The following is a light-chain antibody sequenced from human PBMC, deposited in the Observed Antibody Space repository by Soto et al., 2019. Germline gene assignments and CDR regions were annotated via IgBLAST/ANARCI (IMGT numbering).Light chain of an antibody. CDR1: RSYIGSYNY. J-gene: IGLJ1*01. V-gene: IGLV2-14*01. Sequence: QSLLTQPASVSGSPWKSIALSFPGTRSYIGSYNYVSWYQQHPGKAPKLIIHEVSNRPSGISDHFSGSKSGNTASLTISGLQADDEADYYCSSHTTYSTRIFGTGTKVTVL. CDR2: EVS. CDR3: SSHTTYSTRI.